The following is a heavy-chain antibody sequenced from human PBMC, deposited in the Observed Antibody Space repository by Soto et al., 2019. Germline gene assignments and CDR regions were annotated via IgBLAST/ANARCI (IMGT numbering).Heavy chain of an antibody. CDR2: IKEDGSER. J-gene: IGHJ5*02. Sequence: GGSLRISYAASGFTFSNYWMSWGRQAPGKGLEWVANIKEDGSERNYVDSVKGRFTISRDNAENSLYLQMNSLRAEDTAVYYCASARHIGPWGQGTLVTVSS. CDR1: GFTFSNYW. CDR3: ASARHIGP. V-gene: IGHV3-7*01. D-gene: IGHD2-21*01.